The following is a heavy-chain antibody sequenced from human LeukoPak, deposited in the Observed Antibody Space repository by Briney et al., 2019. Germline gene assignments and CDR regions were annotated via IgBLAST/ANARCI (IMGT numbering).Heavy chain of an antibody. D-gene: IGHD6-19*01. V-gene: IGHV4-30-4*08. CDR2: IYYSGSN. J-gene: IGHJ5*02. Sequence: SQXXSLTCTVSGGSISSGDYYWSWIRQPPGTGLEWIGYIYYSGSNYDNPSLKSRVTISVDTSKNQFSLKLSSVTAADTAVYYCARSSSGWYKDNWFDPWGQGTLVTVSS. CDR1: GGSISSGDYY. CDR3: ARSSSGWYKDNWFDP.